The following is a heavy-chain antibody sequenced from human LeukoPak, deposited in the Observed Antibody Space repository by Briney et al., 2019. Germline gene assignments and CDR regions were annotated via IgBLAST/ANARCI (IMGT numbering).Heavy chain of an antibody. Sequence: GGSLRLSCAASGLTFSSYSMNWVRQAPGKGLEWVSSISSSSSYIYYADSVKGRFTISRDNAKNSLYLQMNSLRAEDTAAYYCARSPIAAAGTGDYWGQGTLVTVSS. CDR1: GLTFSSYS. D-gene: IGHD6-13*01. J-gene: IGHJ4*02. CDR2: ISSSSSYI. V-gene: IGHV3-21*01. CDR3: ARSPIAAAGTGDY.